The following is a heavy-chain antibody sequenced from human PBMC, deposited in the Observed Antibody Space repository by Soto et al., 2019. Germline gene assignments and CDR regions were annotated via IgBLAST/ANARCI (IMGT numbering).Heavy chain of an antibody. CDR2: VSPSGSNT. D-gene: IGHD3-22*01. J-gene: IGHJ4*02. V-gene: IGHV3-23*01. CDR3: ARRDSSGFVSILDY. CDR1: GFIFSNYP. Sequence: GGSLRLSCAVSGFIFSNYPMSWVRQAPGKGLEWVSSVSPSGSNTYYADSVKGRFTMSRDNSDNRLHLQMNSLTAEDTAVYFCARRDSSGFVSILDYWGQGTLVTVSS.